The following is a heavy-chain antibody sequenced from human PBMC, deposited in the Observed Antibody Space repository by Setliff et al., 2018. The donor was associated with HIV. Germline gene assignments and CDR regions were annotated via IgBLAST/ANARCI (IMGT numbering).Heavy chain of an antibody. J-gene: IGHJ3*02. V-gene: IGHV4-59*12. D-gene: IGHD3-10*01. Sequence: LSLTCTVSGGSISNYYWSCIRQPPGRGLEWIGYIYYTVRTNYTPSLKSRVTISVDASKIHFSLNLTSVTAADAAVYYCARASAERSSVRGLAIPFDIWGQGTMVTVSS. CDR1: GGSISNYY. CDR2: IYYTVRT. CDR3: ARASAERSSVRGLAIPFDI.